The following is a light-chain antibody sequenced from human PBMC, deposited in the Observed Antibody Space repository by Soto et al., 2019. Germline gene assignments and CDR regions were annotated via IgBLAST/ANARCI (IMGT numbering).Light chain of an antibody. CDR1: QTIDSW. J-gene: IGKJ1*01. CDR2: DAS. V-gene: IGKV1-5*01. Sequence: DIHRTPSPSTLSASVRDRVTITCRASQTIDSWLAWYQQRPGKAPKLLIYDASNLESGVPSRFSGGGSGTEFSLTISSLQPDDFATYYCQQYNYFWAVGQGTKVDIK. CDR3: QQYNYFWA.